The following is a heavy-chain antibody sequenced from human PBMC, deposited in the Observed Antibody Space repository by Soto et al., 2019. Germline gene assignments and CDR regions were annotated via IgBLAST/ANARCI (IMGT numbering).Heavy chain of an antibody. Sequence: SETLSLTCTVSGGSISSYYWSWIRQPPGKGLEWIGYIYYSGSTNYNPSLKSRVTISVDTSKNQFSLKLSSVAAADTAVYYCARGYSYGYDETDFDYWGQGTLVTVSS. CDR3: ARGYSYGYDETDFDY. J-gene: IGHJ4*02. CDR1: GGSISSYY. V-gene: IGHV4-59*12. CDR2: IYYSGST. D-gene: IGHD5-18*01.